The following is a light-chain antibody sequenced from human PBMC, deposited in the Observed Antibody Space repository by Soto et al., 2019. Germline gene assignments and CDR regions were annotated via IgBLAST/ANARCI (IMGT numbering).Light chain of an antibody. CDR2: GNT. J-gene: IGLJ1*01. V-gene: IGLV1-40*01. CDR3: SSYAGSSNV. CDR1: SSNIGAGYG. Sequence: QSVLTQPPSVSGAPGQRVTISCTGSSSNIGAGYGVHWYQQLPGTAPKLLIYGNTNRPSGVPDRFSGSKSGTSASLAITGLQAEDEADYYCSSYAGSSNVFGTGTKVTVL.